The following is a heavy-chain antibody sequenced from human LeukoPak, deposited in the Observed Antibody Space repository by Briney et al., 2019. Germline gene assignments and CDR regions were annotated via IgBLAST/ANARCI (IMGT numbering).Heavy chain of an antibody. CDR2: ISGSGGST. V-gene: IGHV3-23*01. Sequence: GGSLRLSCAASGFTFSSYAMSWVRQAPGKGLEWVSAISGSGGSTYYADSVKGRSTISRDNSKNTLYLQMNSLRAEDTAVYYCAKMTTVTLSNTYFDYWGQGTLVTVSS. CDR1: GFTFSSYA. CDR3: AKMTTVTLSNTYFDY. D-gene: IGHD4-17*01. J-gene: IGHJ4*02.